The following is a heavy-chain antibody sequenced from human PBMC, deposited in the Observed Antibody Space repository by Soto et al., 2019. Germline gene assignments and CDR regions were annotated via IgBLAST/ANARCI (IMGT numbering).Heavy chain of an antibody. CDR3: VRAAKRYFDY. CDR1: GGTYNTFA. Sequence: SVKVSCKASGGTYNTFAISWVRQAPGQGLEWMGGIIPVLGPAFYAQKFQGRVTITADKSTTTAYLELTSLRSEDTAVYYCVRAAKRYFDYWGQGTPVTVSS. J-gene: IGHJ4*02. CDR2: IIPVLGPA. V-gene: IGHV1-69*10.